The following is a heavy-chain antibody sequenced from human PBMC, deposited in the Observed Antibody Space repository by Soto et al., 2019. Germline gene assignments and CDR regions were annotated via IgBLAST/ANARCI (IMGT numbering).Heavy chain of an antibody. CDR3: TGQYADTSMAAYYYTGLET. V-gene: IGHV5-51*01. CDR2: IYPGESDS. J-gene: IGHJ6*02. Sequence: GESLKISCTGSGYGFINYWIAWVRQKPGQRLEWLGIIYPGESDSRYSPSFQGQVTFSADKSINTAYLHWNSLRAPDTAMYYGTGQYADTSMAAYYYTGLETGGQGTAAPVS. CDR1: GYGFINYW. D-gene: IGHD5-18*01.